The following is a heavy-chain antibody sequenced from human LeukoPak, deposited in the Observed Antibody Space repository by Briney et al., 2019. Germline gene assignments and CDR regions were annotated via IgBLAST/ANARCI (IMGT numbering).Heavy chain of an antibody. CDR2: IFYSGGT. J-gene: IGHJ6*04. Sequence: SETLSLTCTVSGDSISNYYWNGIRQAPGKGLEWIGYIFYSGGTNYNSSLKSRATISVYRSKNQFSLRLSSVTAADTAVYYCARAKEGTSLVLSFKYHYYFLDVWGIGTTVTVSS. D-gene: IGHD2-2*01. CDR1: GDSISNYY. CDR3: ARAKEGTSLVLSFKYHYYFLDV. V-gene: IGHV4-59*12.